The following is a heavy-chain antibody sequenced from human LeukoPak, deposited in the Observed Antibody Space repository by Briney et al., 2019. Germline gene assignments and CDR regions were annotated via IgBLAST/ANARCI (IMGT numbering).Heavy chain of an antibody. CDR3: ARGGGYDTDYYYYMDV. CDR1: GGTFSSYA. CDR2: IIPIFGTA. V-gene: IGHV1-69*05. J-gene: IGHJ6*03. D-gene: IGHD5-12*01. Sequence: SVKVSCKASGGTFSSYAISWVRQAPGQGLEWMGGIIPIFGTANYAQKFQGRVTITTDESTSTAYMELSSLRSEDTAVYYCARGGGYDTDYYYYMDVWGKGTTVTVSS.